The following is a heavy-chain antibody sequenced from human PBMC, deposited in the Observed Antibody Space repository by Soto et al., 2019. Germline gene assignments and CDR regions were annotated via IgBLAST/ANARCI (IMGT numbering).Heavy chain of an antibody. Sequence: PGGSLRLSCAASGFTFSDYYMSWIRQAPGKGLEWVSYISSSSSYTNYADSVKGRFTISRDDAKNSMYLQMNSLRAEDTAVYYCARSRKDVGSWYSDYWGQGTLVTVSS. J-gene: IGHJ4*02. V-gene: IGHV3-11*06. CDR3: ARSRKDVGSWYSDY. CDR2: ISSSSSYT. D-gene: IGHD6-13*01. CDR1: GFTFSDYY.